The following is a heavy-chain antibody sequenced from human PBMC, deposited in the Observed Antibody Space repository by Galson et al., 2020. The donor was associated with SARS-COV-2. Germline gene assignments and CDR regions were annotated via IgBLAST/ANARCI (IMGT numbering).Heavy chain of an antibody. V-gene: IGHV4-39*07. Sequence: SETLSLTCTMSGGSISSDTSFWGWVRQPPGKGLEWIGSIFHTGTTYYTPSLKSRVTISVALSSNHFSMSLSSVTAADTAVYYCARVGQWLVPITWGQGTLVTVSS. J-gene: IGHJ5*02. CDR2: IFHTGTT. CDR1: GGSISSDTSF. D-gene: IGHD6-19*01. CDR3: ARVGQWLVPIT.